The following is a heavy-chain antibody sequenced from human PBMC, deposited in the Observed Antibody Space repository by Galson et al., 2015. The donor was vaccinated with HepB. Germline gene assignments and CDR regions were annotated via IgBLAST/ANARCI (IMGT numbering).Heavy chain of an antibody. CDR3: VRDRGFGVDDY. CDR2: MKTEGFVI. Sequence: SLRLSCAASGFRFSDYWMSWVRQAPGKGPEWVANMKTEGFVIRYADSVRGRFTISRDNPKNSMYLQMDSLRVEDTAVHYCVRDRGFGVDDYWGQGTLVTVSS. J-gene: IGHJ4*02. CDR1: GFRFSDYW. D-gene: IGHD3-3*01. V-gene: IGHV3-7*03.